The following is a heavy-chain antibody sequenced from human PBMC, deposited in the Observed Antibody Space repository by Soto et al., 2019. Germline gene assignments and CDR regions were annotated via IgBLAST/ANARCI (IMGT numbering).Heavy chain of an antibody. J-gene: IGHJ3*02. Sequence: PSETLSLTCTVSGGSISSSSYYWGWIRQPPGKGLEWIGSIYYSGSTYYNPSLKSRVTISVDTSKNQFSLKLSSVTAADTAVYYCVSLGALYYYDYAAFDIWGQGTMVTVSS. CDR3: VSLGALYYYDYAAFDI. V-gene: IGHV4-39*01. CDR2: IYYSGST. CDR1: GGSISSSSYY. D-gene: IGHD3-22*01.